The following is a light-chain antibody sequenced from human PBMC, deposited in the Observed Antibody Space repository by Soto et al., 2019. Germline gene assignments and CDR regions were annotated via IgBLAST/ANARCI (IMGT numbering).Light chain of an antibody. CDR2: LGS. Sequence: DIVMTQSPLSLPVTPGEPASISCRSSQSLLHSNGFNYLDWYLQKPGQSPQLLIYLGSYRASGVPDRFSGSGSGTDFTLKISRVEAGDVGVYYCMQALKAWTFGQGNKVEIK. V-gene: IGKV2-28*01. CDR3: MQALKAWT. CDR1: QSLLHSNGFNY. J-gene: IGKJ1*01.